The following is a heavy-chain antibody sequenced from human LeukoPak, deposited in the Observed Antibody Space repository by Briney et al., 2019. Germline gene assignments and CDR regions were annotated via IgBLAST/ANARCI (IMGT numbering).Heavy chain of an antibody. Sequence: PSETLSLTCTVSGGSISSYYWSWIRQPPGKGLEWIGYIYYSGSTNYNPSLKSRVTISVDTSKNQFSLKLSSVTAADTAVYYCARTKRVRDGYNYDFDYWGQGTLVTVSS. D-gene: IGHD5-24*01. CDR2: IYYSGST. V-gene: IGHV4-59*08. J-gene: IGHJ4*02. CDR3: ARTKRVRDGYNYDFDY. CDR1: GGSISSYY.